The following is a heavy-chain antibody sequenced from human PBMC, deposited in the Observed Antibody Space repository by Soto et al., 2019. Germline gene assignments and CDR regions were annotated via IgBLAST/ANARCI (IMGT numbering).Heavy chain of an antibody. J-gene: IGHJ6*02. D-gene: IGHD6-19*01. CDR2: IGSGSP. CDR3: ARGRRVAVAGTRVYYYGTDV. V-gene: IGHV3-23*01. Sequence: PGGSLRLSCAASGFTFSGYAMSWVRQAPGKGLEWVSAIGSGSPFYADSVKGRFTISRDNANSMLYLQMNSLRAEDTAVYYCARGRRVAVAGTRVYYYGTDVWGQGTTVTVSS. CDR1: GFTFSGYA.